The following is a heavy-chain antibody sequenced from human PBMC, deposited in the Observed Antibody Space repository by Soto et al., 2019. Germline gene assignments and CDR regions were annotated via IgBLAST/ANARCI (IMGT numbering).Heavy chain of an antibody. V-gene: IGHV3-11*06. CDR3: ARFPGYCSGGSCYSYFAY. Sequence: QVQLVESGGGLVKPGGSLRLSCAASGFTFSDYYMSWICQAPGKGLVWVSYISSSSSYTNYADSVKGRFTIYRDNAKNSLYLQMNSLRAEDTAVYYCARFPGYCSGGSCYSYFAYWGQGTLVTVSS. CDR1: GFTFSDYY. CDR2: ISSSSSYT. D-gene: IGHD2-15*01. J-gene: IGHJ4*02.